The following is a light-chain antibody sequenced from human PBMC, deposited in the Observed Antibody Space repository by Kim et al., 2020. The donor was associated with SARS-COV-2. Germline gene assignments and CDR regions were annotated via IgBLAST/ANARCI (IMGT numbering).Light chain of an antibody. CDR1: QSIRRSY. J-gene: IGKJ2*01. CDR3: QNYNGSPYT. V-gene: IGKV3-20*01. CDR2: GAS. Sequence: EIVLTQSPGTLSLSPGERATLSCRASQSIRRSYLAWYQQKPGQTPRLLIYGASNRATDIPDRFSGSGSGTDFILTINRLEPEDFAVYYCQNYNGSPYTFGQGTKLEI.